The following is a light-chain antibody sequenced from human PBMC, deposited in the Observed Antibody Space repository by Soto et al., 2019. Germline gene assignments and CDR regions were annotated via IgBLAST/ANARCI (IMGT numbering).Light chain of an antibody. CDR2: EGS. V-gene: IGLV2-23*01. CDR1: SSDVGSYNL. CDR3: CPYAGSSTPVV. J-gene: IGLJ2*01. Sequence: QSVLTQPASVSGSPGQSITISCTGTSSDVGSYNLVSWYQQHPGKAPKLMIYEGSKRPSGVSNRFSGSKSGNTASLPISGLQAEDEADYYCCPYAGSSTPVVFGGGTKLTVL.